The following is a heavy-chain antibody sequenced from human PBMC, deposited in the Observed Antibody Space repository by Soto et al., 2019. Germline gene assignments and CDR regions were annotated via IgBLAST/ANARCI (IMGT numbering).Heavy chain of an antibody. Sequence: SETLSLTCTVSGGSISSSTYYWGWMRQPPGKGLEWIGEINHSGSTNYNPSLKSRVTISVDTSKNQFSLKLSSVTAADTAVYYCARYYDILTPIYYWGQGTLVTVSS. CDR1: GGSISSSTYY. J-gene: IGHJ4*02. CDR3: ARYYDILTPIYY. V-gene: IGHV4-39*07. CDR2: INHSGST. D-gene: IGHD3-9*01.